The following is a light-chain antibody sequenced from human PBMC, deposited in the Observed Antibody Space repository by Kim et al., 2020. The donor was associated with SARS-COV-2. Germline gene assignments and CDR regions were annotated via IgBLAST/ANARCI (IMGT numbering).Light chain of an antibody. CDR2: KAS. J-gene: IGKJ5*01. Sequence: DIQMTQSPTTLSASVGDRVAITCRASQSISNYLAWYQQKPGKAPKLLIYKASSLESGVPSRFSGSGSGTEFTLTINTLQPDDFATYYCQHYYTYLITFGQGKRLEIK. V-gene: IGKV1-5*03. CDR3: QHYYTYLIT. CDR1: QSISNY.